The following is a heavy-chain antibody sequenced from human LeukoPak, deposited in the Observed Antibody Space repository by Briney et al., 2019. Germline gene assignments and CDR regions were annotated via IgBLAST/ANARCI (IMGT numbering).Heavy chain of an antibody. CDR1: SGSISSFY. J-gene: IGHJ6*03. CDR3: ARGLGGASYYMDV. CDR2: VDTSGST. V-gene: IGHV4-4*07. Sequence: TSETLSLTCSVSSGSISSFYWTWVRQSAWKGLGWIGRVDTSGSTHYNPSLKGRATMSLDTSKYQFSLRLTSVTVADTAVYYCARGLGGASYYMDVWGKGTTVTVSS. D-gene: IGHD3-16*01.